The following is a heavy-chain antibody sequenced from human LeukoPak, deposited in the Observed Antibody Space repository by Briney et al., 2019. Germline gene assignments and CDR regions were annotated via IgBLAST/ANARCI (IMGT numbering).Heavy chain of an antibody. D-gene: IGHD3-3*01. CDR3: ARTIFGGLYRKYYFDY. J-gene: IGHJ4*02. CDR1: GGSISSYY. CDR2: IYYSGST. V-gene: IGHV4-59*01. Sequence: PSETLSLTCTVSGGSISSYYWNWIRQPPGKGLEWIGYIYYSGSTNYNPSLKSRVTISVDTSKNQFSLKLSSVTAADTAVYYCARTIFGGLYRKYYFDYWGQGTLVTVSS.